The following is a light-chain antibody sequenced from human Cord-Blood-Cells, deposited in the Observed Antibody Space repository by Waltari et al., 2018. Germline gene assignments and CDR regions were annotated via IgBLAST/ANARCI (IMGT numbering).Light chain of an antibody. V-gene: IGKV3-15*01. J-gene: IGKJ4*01. CDR2: GAS. CDR1: QSVSSN. CDR3: QQYNNWPSLT. Sequence: EIVMTPSPATLSVSPGERATLSCRASQSVSSNLAWYQQKPDQAPRLLIYGASTRATGIPARFSGSGSGTEFTLTISSLQSEDFAVYYCQQYNNWPSLTFGGGTKVEIK.